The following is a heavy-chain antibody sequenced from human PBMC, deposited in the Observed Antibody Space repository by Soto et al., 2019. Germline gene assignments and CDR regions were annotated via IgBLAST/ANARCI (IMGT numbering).Heavy chain of an antibody. CDR3: ARDAIVGYDSSGPLWAFDI. CDR2: IYYSGST. CDR1: GYSISSYY. Sequence: SETLSLTFNVSGYSISSYYWSWIRQPPGKGLEWIGYIYYSGSTNYNPSLKSRVTISVDTSKNQFSLKLSSVTAADTAVYYCARDAIVGYDSSGPLWAFDIWGQGTMVTVS. D-gene: IGHD3-22*01. V-gene: IGHV4-59*01. J-gene: IGHJ3*02.